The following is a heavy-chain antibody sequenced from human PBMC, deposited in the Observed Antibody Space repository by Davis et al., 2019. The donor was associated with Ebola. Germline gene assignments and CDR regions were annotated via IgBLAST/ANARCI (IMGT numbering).Heavy chain of an antibody. J-gene: IGHJ4*02. D-gene: IGHD3-10*01. V-gene: IGHV3-21*04. CDR2: ISSSSSYI. Sequence: PGGSLRLSCAASGFTFSSYAMNWVRQAPGKGLEWVSSISSSSSYIYYADSVKGRFTISRDNAKNSLYLQMNSLRAEDTAVYYCARAQFMVRGVLFDDWGQGTLVTVSS. CDR1: GFTFSSYA. CDR3: ARAQFMVRGVLFDD.